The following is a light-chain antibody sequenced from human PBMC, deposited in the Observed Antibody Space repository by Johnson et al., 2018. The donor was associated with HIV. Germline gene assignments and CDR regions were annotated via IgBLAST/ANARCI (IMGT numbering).Light chain of an antibody. J-gene: IGLJ1*01. V-gene: IGLV1-51*01. CDR2: DND. CDR1: SSNIGNNY. CDR3: GTWDNSLNVYV. Sequence: VLTQPPSVSAAPGQKVTISCSGSSSNIGNNYVSWYQQLPHTAPKLLISDNDKRPSGIPDRFSGSKSGASATLDITGLQTGDEADYYCGTWDNSLNVYVFGTGTKVTVL.